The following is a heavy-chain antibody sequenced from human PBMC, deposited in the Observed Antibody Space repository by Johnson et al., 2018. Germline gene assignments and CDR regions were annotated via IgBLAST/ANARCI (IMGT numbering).Heavy chain of an antibody. CDR1: GGSISPDNYW. CDR3: AGAGGSVSYRMDV. V-gene: IGHV4-39*07. CDR2: IHYSGST. Sequence: QVQLQESGPGLVKPSETLSLTCTVSGGSISPDNYWWVWIRLPPGKGLDWIGHIHYSGSTYYNPSLQSRVTISVDTSKNQSSLNLRSVTAADTAVYYCAGAGGSVSYRMDVWGKGTTVTVSS. J-gene: IGHJ6*03. D-gene: IGHD3-10*01.